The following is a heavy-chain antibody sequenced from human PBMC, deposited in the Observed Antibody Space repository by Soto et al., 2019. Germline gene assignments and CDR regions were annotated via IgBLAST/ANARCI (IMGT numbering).Heavy chain of an antibody. J-gene: IGHJ5*02. Sequence: QVQLVQSGAEVKKPGASVKVSCKASVYTFTGYYMHWVRQAHGQGLEWMGWINPNSGGTNYAQKCQGRVTMPRDTSISTAYMELSRLRSDDTAVYSWARIVATTESGWFDHWGQGTLVPVSS. D-gene: IGHD5-12*01. CDR1: VYTFTGYY. CDR3: ARIVATTESGWFDH. V-gene: IGHV1-2*02. CDR2: INPNSGGT.